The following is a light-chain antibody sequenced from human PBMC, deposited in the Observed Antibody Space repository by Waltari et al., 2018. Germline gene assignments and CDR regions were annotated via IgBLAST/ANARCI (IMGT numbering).Light chain of an antibody. CDR1: QSVLDRVNNKNY. Sequence: DIVMTQSPDPLAVSLGARAPINCKSSQSVLDRVNNKNYLPWYQQKPGQPPKLLIYWASARESGVPDRFSGSGSGTDFTLTITSLQAEDVAVYYCHQYSTTPWTFGQGTKVEI. CDR2: WAS. J-gene: IGKJ1*01. CDR3: HQYSTTPWT. V-gene: IGKV4-1*01.